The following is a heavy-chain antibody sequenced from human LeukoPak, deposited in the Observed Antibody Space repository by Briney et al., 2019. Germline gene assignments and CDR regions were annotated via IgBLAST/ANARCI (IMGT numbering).Heavy chain of an antibody. CDR2: IASDGNYK. V-gene: IGHV3-30*02. CDR1: GYTFSHYG. J-gene: IGHJ4*02. CDR3: ANLPYNWNAHFGHY. D-gene: IGHD1-1*01. Sequence: GGSLTLSCAASGYTFSHYGMHCLPQAPGKALEGVAHIASDGNYKDHADSEKRRFTIPRDNSRNTMYLQIDNLRAEGTAVYYCANLPYNWNAHFGHYWGRGTLV.